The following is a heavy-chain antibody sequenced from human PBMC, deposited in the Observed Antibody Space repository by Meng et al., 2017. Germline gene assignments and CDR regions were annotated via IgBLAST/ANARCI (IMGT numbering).Heavy chain of an antibody. CDR3: ARGGIAVAIDY. CDR1: GGSISSSSYY. Sequence: QLQLKEAGPGLVKPSETLSLTCTVSGGSISSSSYYWGWIRQPPGKGLEWIGSIYYSGSTYYNPSLKSRVTISVDTSKNQFSLKLSSVTAADTAVYYCARGGIAVAIDYWGQGTLVTVSS. CDR2: IYYSGST. D-gene: IGHD6-19*01. J-gene: IGHJ4*02. V-gene: IGHV4-39*07.